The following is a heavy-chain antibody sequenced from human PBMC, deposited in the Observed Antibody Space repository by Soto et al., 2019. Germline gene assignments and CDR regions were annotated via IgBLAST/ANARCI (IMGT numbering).Heavy chain of an antibody. CDR2: IYYSGST. V-gene: IGHV4-59*08. CDR1: GGSISSYY. J-gene: IGHJ5*02. CDR3: ARHFSVAGTFAENWFDP. Sequence: SETLSLTCTVSGGSISSYYWSWIRQPPGKGLEWIGYIYYSGSTNYNPSLKSRVTISVDTSKNQFSLKLSSVTAADTAVYYCARHFSVAGTFAENWFDPWGQGTLVTVSS. D-gene: IGHD6-19*01.